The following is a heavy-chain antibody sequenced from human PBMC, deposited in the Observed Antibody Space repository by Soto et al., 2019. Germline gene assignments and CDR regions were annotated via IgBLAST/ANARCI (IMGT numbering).Heavy chain of an antibody. CDR3: AHIPNYYQYDWFDP. V-gene: IGHV2-5*02. CDR1: GFSLTTRGVG. J-gene: IGHJ5*02. D-gene: IGHD3-16*01. Sequence: QITLKESGPTLVKPTQTLTLTCTFSGFSLTTRGVGVGWIRQPPGKALECLALIYWDDDKRYSPSLQSRLSITKDNSINQVVLTMTNVDPVDTATYYCAHIPNYYQYDWFDPWGQGTLVSVSS. CDR2: IYWDDDK.